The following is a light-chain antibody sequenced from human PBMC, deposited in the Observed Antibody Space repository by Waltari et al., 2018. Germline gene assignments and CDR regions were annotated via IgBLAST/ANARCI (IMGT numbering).Light chain of an antibody. CDR2: EVS. Sequence: QSALTQPPSASGSPGQSVTISCTGTSSDYVSWFQHHPGNAPNLMIYEVSKRPSGVPPRPAKARKRVMCEVSGRPGGVPDRFSGSKSGNAASLTVSGLQADDEAHYYCSSYADNTLVFGGGTKLTVL. CDR3: SSYADNTLV. J-gene: IGLJ3*02. V-gene: IGLV2-8*01. CDR1: SSDYVSWFQHHPGNAPNL.